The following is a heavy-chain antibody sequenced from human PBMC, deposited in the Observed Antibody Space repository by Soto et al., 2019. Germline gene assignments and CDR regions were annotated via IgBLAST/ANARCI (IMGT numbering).Heavy chain of an antibody. Sequence: GGSLRFSCSASGFIFSNYWMTWVRQAPGKGLEWVANIKEDGSEKYYVDSVKGRFIISRDNAKKSLYLQMNSLRAEDTAVYYCARPYYDYIWGSYRSPFDYWGQGTLVTVSS. V-gene: IGHV3-7*01. CDR3: ARPYYDYIWGSYRSPFDY. CDR1: GFIFSNYW. J-gene: IGHJ4*02. CDR2: IKEDGSEK. D-gene: IGHD3-16*02.